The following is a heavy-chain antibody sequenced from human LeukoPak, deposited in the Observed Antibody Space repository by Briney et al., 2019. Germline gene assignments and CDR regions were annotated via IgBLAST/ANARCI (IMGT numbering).Heavy chain of an antibody. CDR1: GFTVSSNY. Sequence: GGSLRLSCAASGFTVSSNYMSWVRQAPGKGLEWVSVIYSDGTTYYADSVKGRFTISRDNAKNSLYLQMNSLRAEDTAVYYCARNEVPLNWFDPWGQGTLVTVSS. CDR3: ARNEVPLNWFDP. V-gene: IGHV3-53*01. CDR2: IYSDGTT. D-gene: IGHD1-1*01. J-gene: IGHJ5*02.